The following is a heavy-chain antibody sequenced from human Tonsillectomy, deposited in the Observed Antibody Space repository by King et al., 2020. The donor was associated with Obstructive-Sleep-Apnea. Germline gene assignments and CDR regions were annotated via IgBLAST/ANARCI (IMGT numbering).Heavy chain of an antibody. D-gene: IGHD3-22*01. J-gene: IGHJ4*02. CDR2: FDPEDGET. Sequence: QLVQSGAEVKKPGASVKVSCKVSGYTLTELSMHWVRQAPGQGLEWMGSFDPEDGETIYAQRFQGRVTMTEDTSTATAYMELSSLSSEDTALYYCATSKPMIVVVMVYWGQGTLVTVSS. CDR1: GYTLTELS. CDR3: ATSKPMIVVVMVY. V-gene: IGHV1-24*01.